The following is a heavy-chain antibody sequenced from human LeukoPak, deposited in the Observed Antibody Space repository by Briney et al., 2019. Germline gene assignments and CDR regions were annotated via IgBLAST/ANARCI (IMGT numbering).Heavy chain of an antibody. V-gene: IGHV3-23*01. Sequence: GGSLRLSCAASGFTFSSYAMSWVRQAPGKGLEWISAITGSGDTTYYADSVKGRFTISRDNSKNTLYVEMNTLRAEDTAVYYCAKWGDYDILTGYYVSDFWGQGTLVTVSS. CDR2: ITGSGDTT. J-gene: IGHJ4*02. D-gene: IGHD3-9*01. CDR3: AKWGDYDILTGYYVSDF. CDR1: GFTFSSYA.